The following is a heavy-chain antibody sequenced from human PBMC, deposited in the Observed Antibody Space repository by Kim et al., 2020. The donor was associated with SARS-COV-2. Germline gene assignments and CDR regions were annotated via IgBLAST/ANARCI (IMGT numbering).Heavy chain of an antibody. V-gene: IGHV4-31*03. CDR3: ARDPWGLEDYYYGMDV. Sequence: SETLSLTCTVSGGSISSGGYYWSWIRQHPGKGLEWIGYIYYSGSTYYNPSLKSRVTISVDTSKNQFSLKLSSVTAADTAVYYCARDPWGLEDYYYGMDVWGQGTTVTVSS. CDR1: GGSISSGGYY. CDR2: IYYSGST. D-gene: IGHD3-3*01. J-gene: IGHJ6*02.